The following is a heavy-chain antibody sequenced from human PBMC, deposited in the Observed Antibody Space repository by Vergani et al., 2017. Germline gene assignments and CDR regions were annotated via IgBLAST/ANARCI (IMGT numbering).Heavy chain of an antibody. J-gene: IGHJ6*03. CDR3: VYKKTECGNTGGFYPFYYYYYMDV. D-gene: IGHD1-7*01. Sequence: QITLKESGPTLVKPTQPLTLTCTFSGFSLNTRGVSVAWIRQPPGKALDWLALIYWNDDQHYSPSLNNSVTITKDTSKNQVVLTMTNMDYVDTGTYYCVYKKTECGNTGGFYPFYYYYYMDVWGKGTTVTVSS. CDR1: GFSLNTRGVS. CDR2: IYWNDDQ. V-gene: IGHV2-5*04.